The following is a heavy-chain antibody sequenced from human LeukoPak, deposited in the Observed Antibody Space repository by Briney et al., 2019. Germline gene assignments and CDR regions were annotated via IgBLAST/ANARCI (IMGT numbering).Heavy chain of an antibody. D-gene: IGHD6-19*01. Sequence: SETLSLTCAVYGGSFSGYYWSWIRQPPGKGLEWIGEINHSGSTNYNPSLKSRVTISVDTSKNQFSLKLSSVTAADTAVYYCARSRGVSSGWTLDNWFDPWGHGTLVTVSS. V-gene: IGHV4-34*01. CDR2: INHSGST. CDR1: GGSFSGYY. CDR3: ARSRGVSSGWTLDNWFDP. J-gene: IGHJ5*02.